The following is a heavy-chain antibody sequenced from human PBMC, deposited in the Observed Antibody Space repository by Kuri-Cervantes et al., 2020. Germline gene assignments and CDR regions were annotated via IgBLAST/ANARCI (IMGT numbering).Heavy chain of an antibody. CDR3: ARDPLPASVYYFDY. CDR1: GGTFSSYT. J-gene: IGHJ4*02. CDR2: INPSGGST. D-gene: IGHD1-14*01. V-gene: IGHV1-46*01. Sequence: ASVKVSCKASGGTFSSYTISWVRQAPGQGLEWMGIINPSGGSTSYAQKFQGRVTMTRDTSTSTVYMELGSLRSGDTAVYYCARDPLPASVYYFDYWGQGTLVTVSS.